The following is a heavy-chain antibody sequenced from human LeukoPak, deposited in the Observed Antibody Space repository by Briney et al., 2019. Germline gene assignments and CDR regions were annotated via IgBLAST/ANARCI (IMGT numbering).Heavy chain of an antibody. CDR1: GGSISSGGYY. CDR2: IYYSGST. V-gene: IGHV4-31*03. Sequence: SETLSLTCTVSGGSISSGGYYWSWIRQHPGKGLEWIGYIYYSGSTYYNPSLKSRVTISVDTSKNQFSLKLSSVTAADTAVYYCARFPKSYSGAFDIWGQGKMVTVSS. D-gene: IGHD2-21*01. J-gene: IGHJ3*02. CDR3: ARFPKSYSGAFDI.